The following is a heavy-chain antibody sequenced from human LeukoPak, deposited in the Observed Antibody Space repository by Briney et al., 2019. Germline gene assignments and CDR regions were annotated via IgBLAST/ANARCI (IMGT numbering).Heavy chain of an antibody. J-gene: IGHJ4*02. D-gene: IGHD6-19*01. V-gene: IGHV3-7*01. CDR2: IRQDGSEK. CDR1: GFTFSSYW. CDR3: ARDLSSGWYKATTD. Sequence: QPGGSLRLSCAASGFTFSSYWMSWVRQAPGKGLEWVANIRQDGSEKYYVDSVKGRFTISRDNAKNSLYLQMNSLRAEDTAVYYCARDLSSGWYKATTDWGQGTLVTVSS.